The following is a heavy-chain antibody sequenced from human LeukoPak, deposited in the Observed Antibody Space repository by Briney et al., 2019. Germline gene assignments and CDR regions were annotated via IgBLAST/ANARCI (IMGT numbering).Heavy chain of an antibody. CDR3: ATTDCTNGVCYTGYYGMDV. CDR1: GFTFSSYA. D-gene: IGHD2-8*01. Sequence: GGSLRLSCAASGFTFSSYAMSWVREAPGKGLEWVSATSGSGGSTYYADSVKGRFTISRDNSKNTLYLQMNSLRAEDTAVYYCATTDCTNGVCYTGYYGMDVWGQGTTVTVSS. V-gene: IGHV3-23*01. J-gene: IGHJ6*02. CDR2: TSGSGGST.